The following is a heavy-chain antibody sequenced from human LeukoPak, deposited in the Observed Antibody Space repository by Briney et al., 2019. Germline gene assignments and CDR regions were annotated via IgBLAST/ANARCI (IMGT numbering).Heavy chain of an antibody. CDR1: GFTVSSNY. CDR2: IYSGGST. V-gene: IGHV3-53*01. Sequence: PGGSLRLSCAASGFTVSSNYMSWVRQAPGKGLERVSVIYSGGSTYYADSVKGRFTISRDDSKNTLYLQMNSLRAEDTAVYYCASVKNCGGDCYSEPRGQGTLVTVSS. J-gene: IGHJ5*02. CDR3: ASVKNCGGDCYSEP. D-gene: IGHD2-21*02.